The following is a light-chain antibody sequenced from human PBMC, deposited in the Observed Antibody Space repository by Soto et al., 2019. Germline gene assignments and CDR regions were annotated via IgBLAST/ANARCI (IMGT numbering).Light chain of an antibody. Sequence: DILLTQSPATLSLSRGERATLSCRASQSVGSSLAWFRQKPGQPPRLLIYDASNRATGIPARFSGSGSGTDFTLTISRLEPEDFAVCYCQQYGSSPLTFGGGTKVDIK. CDR2: DAS. CDR1: QSVGSS. J-gene: IGKJ4*01. CDR3: QQYGSSPLT. V-gene: IGKV3-20*01.